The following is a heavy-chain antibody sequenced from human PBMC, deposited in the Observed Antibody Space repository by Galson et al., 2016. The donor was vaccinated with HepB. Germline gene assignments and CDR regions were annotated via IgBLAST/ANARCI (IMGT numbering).Heavy chain of an antibody. V-gene: IGHV4-4*02. CDR3: ARREFCGSLSCRHAFDI. J-gene: IGHJ3*02. D-gene: IGHD3/OR15-3a*01. CDR2: IYHSGST. CDR1: GGSISSSNW. Sequence: SETLSLTCAASGGSISSSNWWSWVRQPPGKGLEWIGEIYHSGSTNYNPSLKSRVALFVDVSKNQFSLKLNSVTAADTAVYYCARREFCGSLSCRHAFDIWGHGAMVTVSS.